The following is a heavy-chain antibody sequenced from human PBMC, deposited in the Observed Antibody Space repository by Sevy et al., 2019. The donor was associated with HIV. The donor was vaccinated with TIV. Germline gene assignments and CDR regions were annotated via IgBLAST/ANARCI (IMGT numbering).Heavy chain of an antibody. D-gene: IGHD6-19*01. V-gene: IGHV3-7*01. CDR1: GFTFSNYW. J-gene: IGHJ4*02. Sequence: GGSLRLSCAASGFTFSNYWMSWVRQAPGKGLEWVANIKEDGSEKYYVDSVKGRFTISRDNAKNSLYLQMNSLRVEDAAVYYCAGAYTSGSGWTQNYWGQGTLVTVSS. CDR3: AGAYTSGSGWTQNY. CDR2: IKEDGSEK.